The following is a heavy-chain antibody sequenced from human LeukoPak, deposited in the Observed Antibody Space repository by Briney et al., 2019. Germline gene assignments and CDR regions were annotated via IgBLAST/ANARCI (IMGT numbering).Heavy chain of an antibody. J-gene: IGHJ4*02. D-gene: IGHD3-22*01. CDR3: ARVLPYYYDSSGYSGSFDY. CDR2: IKQDGSEK. Sequence: QPGGPLRLSCAASGFTFSSYAMSWVRQAPGKGLEWVANIKQDGSEKYYVDSVKGRFTISRDNAKNSLYLQMNSLRAEDTAVYYCARVLPYYYDSSGYSGSFDYWGQGTLVTVSS. V-gene: IGHV3-7*01. CDR1: GFTFSSYA.